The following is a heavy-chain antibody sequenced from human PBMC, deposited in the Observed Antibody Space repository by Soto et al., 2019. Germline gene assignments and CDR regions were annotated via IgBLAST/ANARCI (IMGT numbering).Heavy chain of an antibody. CDR2: MSGSGGDA. D-gene: IGHD6-6*01. Sequence: EVQLLESGGGLVQPGGSLTLSCAASGFTFSSYAMSWVRQAPGKGLEWVSGMSGSGGDAYYADSVKGRFTISRDNSKKTLYLQMHSLRDDDTALYYCAKESSNSAALFYYFYGMDVWGQGTAVTVSS. CDR3: AKESSNSAALFYYFYGMDV. CDR1: GFTFSSYA. J-gene: IGHJ6*02. V-gene: IGHV3-23*01.